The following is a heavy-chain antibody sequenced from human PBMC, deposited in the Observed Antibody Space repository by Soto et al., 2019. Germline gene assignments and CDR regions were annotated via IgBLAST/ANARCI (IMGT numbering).Heavy chain of an antibody. V-gene: IGHV4-39*01. CDR3: ARSNPISGIAAAGRVNDAFDI. J-gene: IGHJ3*02. CDR1: GGSISSSSYY. Sequence: QLQLQESGPGLVKPSETLSLTCTVSGGSISSSSYYWGWIRQPPGKGLEWIGSIYYSGSTYYNPSLKSRVTISVDTSKNQFSLKLSSVTAADTTVYYCARSNPISGIAAAGRVNDAFDIWGQGTMVTVSS. CDR2: IYYSGST. D-gene: IGHD6-13*01.